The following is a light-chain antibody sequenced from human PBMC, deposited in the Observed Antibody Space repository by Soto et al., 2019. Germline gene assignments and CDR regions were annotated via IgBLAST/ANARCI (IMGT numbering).Light chain of an antibody. V-gene: IGLV2-14*03. CDR2: DVS. J-gene: IGLJ1*01. CDR1: SSDIGGYNF. Sequence: QSVLTQPASVSGSPGQSITISCTGTSSDIGGYNFVSWYQQHPDKGPKLMIYDVSNRPSGVSNRFSGSKSGNTASLTISGLQAEDEADYYCSSYTSSSTPYVFGTGTKVT. CDR3: SSYTSSSTPYV.